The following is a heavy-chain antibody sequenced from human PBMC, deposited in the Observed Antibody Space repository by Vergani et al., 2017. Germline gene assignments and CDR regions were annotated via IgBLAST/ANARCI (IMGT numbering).Heavy chain of an antibody. V-gene: IGHV3-9*01. Sequence: EVQLVESGGGLVQPGGSLRLSCAASGFTFSDYYMSWIRQAPGKGLEWVSGISWNSGSIGYADSVKGRFTISRDNAKNSLYLQMNSLRAEDTALYYCAKDRGSYSSSGFFDYWGQGTLVTVSS. J-gene: IGHJ4*02. CDR3: AKDRGSYSSSGFFDY. CDR1: GFTFSDYY. CDR2: ISWNSGSI. D-gene: IGHD6-13*01.